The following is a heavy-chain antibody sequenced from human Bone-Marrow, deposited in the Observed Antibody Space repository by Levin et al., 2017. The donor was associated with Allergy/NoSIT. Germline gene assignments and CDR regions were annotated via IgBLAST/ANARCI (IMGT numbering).Heavy chain of an antibody. V-gene: IGHV3-23*01. J-gene: IGHJ4*02. CDR2: ISGSGGST. D-gene: IGHD2-2*02. CDR3: AKGCSTSCYIFDY. CDR1: GFTFSSYA. Sequence: GESLKISCAASGFTFSSYAMSWVRQAPGKGLEWVSAISGSGGSTYYADSVKGRFTISRDNSKNTLYLQMNSLRAEDTAVYYCAKGCSTSCYIFDYWGQGTLVTVSS.